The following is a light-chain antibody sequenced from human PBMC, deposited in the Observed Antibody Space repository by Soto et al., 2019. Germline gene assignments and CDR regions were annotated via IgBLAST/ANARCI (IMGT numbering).Light chain of an antibody. CDR3: QQYNNWPGT. Sequence: EIVLTQSPGTLSLSPGERATLSCRASHCVNNYFAWYQQKPGQAPRLLIYAASNRATGIPARFSGSGSGTEFTLTISSLQSEDFAVYYCQQYNNWPGTFGQGTKVDIK. CDR1: HCVNNY. J-gene: IGKJ1*01. V-gene: IGKV3D-15*01. CDR2: AAS.